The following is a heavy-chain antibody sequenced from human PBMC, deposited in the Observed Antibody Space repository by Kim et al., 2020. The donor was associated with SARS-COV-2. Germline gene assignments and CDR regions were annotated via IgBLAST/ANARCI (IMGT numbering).Heavy chain of an antibody. Sequence: SETLSLTCTVSGGSLSSSSYYWGWIRQPPGKGLEWIGTTYYSGNTYYNPSLKSRVPISVDTSKNQFSLKLGSVTAADTAVYYCARHQRYSSGWYFAFYYYDMDVWGKGTTVTVSS. CDR3: ARHQRYSSGWYFAFYYYDMDV. CDR2: TYYSGNT. V-gene: IGHV4-39*01. J-gene: IGHJ6*03. D-gene: IGHD6-19*01. CDR1: GGSLSSSSYY.